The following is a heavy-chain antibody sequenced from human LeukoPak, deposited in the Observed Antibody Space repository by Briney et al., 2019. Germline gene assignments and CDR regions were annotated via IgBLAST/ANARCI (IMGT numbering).Heavy chain of an antibody. CDR2: INHSGST. CDR1: GGSFSGYY. V-gene: IGHV4-34*01. Sequence: SETLSLTCAVYGGSFSGYYWSWIRQPPGKGLEWIGEINHSGSTNYNPSLKSRVTISVDTSKNQFSLKLSSVTAADTAVYYCARLRGLTTWGRNYYYYYYMDVWGKGTTVTISS. D-gene: IGHD3-10*01. CDR3: ARLRGLTTWGRNYYYYYYMDV. J-gene: IGHJ6*03.